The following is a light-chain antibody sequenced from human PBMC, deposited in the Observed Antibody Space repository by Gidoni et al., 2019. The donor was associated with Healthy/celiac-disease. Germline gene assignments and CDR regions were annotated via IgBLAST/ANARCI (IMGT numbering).Light chain of an antibody. V-gene: IGKV3D-15*01. CDR2: GAS. J-gene: IGKJ1*01. Sequence: ELVMTQSPATLSVSPGDRATLSCRASQNVNSNIAWYQQKPGQVPRRLMYGASTRATGIPVRFSGSGSGTEFTLTISSLLSEDFAVYYCHQYNNWPRTFGQGTKVEVK. CDR1: QNVNSN. CDR3: HQYNNWPRT.